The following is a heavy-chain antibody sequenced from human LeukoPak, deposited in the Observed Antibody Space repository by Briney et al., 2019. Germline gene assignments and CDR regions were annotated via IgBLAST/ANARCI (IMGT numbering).Heavy chain of an antibody. CDR2: ISNSGGST. Sequence: PGGSLRLSCAASRFTFSSHALSWGRQAPGKGLEWVSVISNSGGSTFSADSVKGRFTISRDNSKNTLYLQMNSLRAEDTAVYYCAKRASGSGTSLYYFDYWGQGTLVTVSS. D-gene: IGHD3-10*01. J-gene: IGHJ4*02. V-gene: IGHV3-23*01. CDR1: RFTFSSHA. CDR3: AKRASGSGTSLYYFDY.